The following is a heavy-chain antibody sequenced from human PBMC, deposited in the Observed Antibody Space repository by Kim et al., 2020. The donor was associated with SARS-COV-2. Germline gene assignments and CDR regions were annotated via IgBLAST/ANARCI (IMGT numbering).Heavy chain of an antibody. D-gene: IGHD3-22*01. Sequence: SETLSLTCTVSGGSISSGGYYWSWIRQHPGKGLEWIGYIYYSGSTYYNPSLKSRVTISVDTSKNQFSLKLSSVTAADTAVYYCAREWGLNYDSSGYPVLNAFDIWGQGTMVTVSS. CDR3: AREWGLNYDSSGYPVLNAFDI. V-gene: IGHV4-31*03. CDR1: GGSISSGGYY. CDR2: IYYSGST. J-gene: IGHJ3*02.